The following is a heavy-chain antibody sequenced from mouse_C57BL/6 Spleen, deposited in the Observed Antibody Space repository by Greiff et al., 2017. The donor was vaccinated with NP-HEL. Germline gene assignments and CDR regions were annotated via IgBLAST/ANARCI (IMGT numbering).Heavy chain of an antibody. CDR3: ARWGLYGSSPYYAMDY. Sequence: EVQRVESGPELVKPGASVKISCKASGYSFTDYNMNWVKQSNGKSLEWIGVINPNYGTTSYNQKFKGKATLTVDQSSSTAYMQLNSLTSEDSAVYYCARWGLYGSSPYYAMDYWGQGTSVTVSS. J-gene: IGHJ4*01. D-gene: IGHD1-1*01. V-gene: IGHV1-39*01. CDR1: GYSFTDYN. CDR2: INPNYGTT.